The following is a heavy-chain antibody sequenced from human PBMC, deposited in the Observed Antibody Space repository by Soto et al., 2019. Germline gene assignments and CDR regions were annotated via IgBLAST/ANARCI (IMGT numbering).Heavy chain of an antibody. J-gene: IGHJ4*02. Sequence: GGSLRLSCAASGFTFSSYGMHWVRQAPGKGLEWVAVIWYDGSNKYYADSVKGRFTISRDNSKNTLYPQMNSLRAEDTAVYYCASLAVEPPAYWGQGTLVTVSS. CDR2: IWYDGSNK. D-gene: IGHD6-19*01. CDR3: ASLAVEPPAY. CDR1: GFTFSSYG. V-gene: IGHV3-33*01.